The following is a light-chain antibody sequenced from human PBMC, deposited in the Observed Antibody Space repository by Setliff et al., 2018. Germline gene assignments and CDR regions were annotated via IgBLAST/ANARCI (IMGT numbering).Light chain of an antibody. CDR1: QGINRA. Sequence: AIELTQSPSSLSASVGDRVSVSCRASQGINRALAWYQQKPGKAPKLLIYDASTLHSWVPSRFSGSGSGTDFILTISGLQPEDFATYYCQQFTSFPRTFGGGTKVDIK. J-gene: IGKJ4*01. CDR2: DAS. V-gene: IGKV1-13*02. CDR3: QQFTSFPRT.